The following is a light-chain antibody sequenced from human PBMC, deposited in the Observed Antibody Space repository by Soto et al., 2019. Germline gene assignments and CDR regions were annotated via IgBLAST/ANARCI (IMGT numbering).Light chain of an antibody. Sequence: EIVLTQSPATLSLSPGERATLSCRASQSVRSYLAWYQQKPGQAPRLLIYDASNRATGIPARFSGSGSGTVFTLTISSLEPEDFAVYYCQQRNSWPLTFGGGTKVEIK. CDR1: QSVRSY. J-gene: IGKJ4*01. CDR2: DAS. CDR3: QQRNSWPLT. V-gene: IGKV3-11*01.